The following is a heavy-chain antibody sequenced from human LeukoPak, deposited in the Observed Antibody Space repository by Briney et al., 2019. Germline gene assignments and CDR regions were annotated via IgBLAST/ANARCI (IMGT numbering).Heavy chain of an antibody. Sequence: PSETLSLTCTVSGGSISSGGYYWSWIRQHPGKGLEWIGYIYYSGSTYYNPSLKSRVTISVDTSKNQFSLKLSSVTAADTAVCYCARAEVAATPFDPWGQGTLVTVSS. V-gene: IGHV4-31*03. CDR1: GGSISSGGYY. J-gene: IGHJ5*02. D-gene: IGHD2-15*01. CDR2: IYYSGST. CDR3: ARAEVAATPFDP.